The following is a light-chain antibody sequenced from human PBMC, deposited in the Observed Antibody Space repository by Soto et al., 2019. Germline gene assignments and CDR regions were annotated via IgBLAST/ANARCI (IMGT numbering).Light chain of an antibody. CDR2: DVN. J-gene: IGLJ2*01. V-gene: IGLV2-14*03. CDR3: TSWPTSTTML. Sequence: QSALTQPASVSGSPGQSITISCTGTSSDIGAYNFVSWYQQHPGKAPKLMLYDVNIRPSGVSNRFSGSKSGNTASLTISGLQAEDDADYYCTSWPTSTTMLFGGGTKATVL. CDR1: SSDIGAYNF.